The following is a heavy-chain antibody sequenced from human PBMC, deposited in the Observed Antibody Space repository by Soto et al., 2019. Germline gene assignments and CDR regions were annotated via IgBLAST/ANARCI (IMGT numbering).Heavy chain of an antibody. CDR1: GFTFTSFA. J-gene: IGHJ1*01. CDR2: ISGSGGST. Sequence: GSLRLSCAASGFTFTSFAMSWVRQAPGKGLEWVAAISGSGGSTYYADSVKGRFTISRDNSKNTLYVQMNSLRVEDTAVYYCAKDLSSRALAEYCEHWGQGTLVTVSS. V-gene: IGHV3-23*01. CDR3: AKDLSSRALAEYCEH.